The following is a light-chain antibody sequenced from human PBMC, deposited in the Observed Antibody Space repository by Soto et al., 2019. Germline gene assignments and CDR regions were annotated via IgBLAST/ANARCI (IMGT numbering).Light chain of an antibody. CDR1: QSVGTY. Sequence: EIVLTQSPATLSLSPGERATLSCRASQSVGTYLAWYQHNPGQAPRLLIYDASNRATGIPARFSGSGSGTDFTLTIGSPAPEDCAVDYCQHRYHCPNTCGQGPKLEIK. CDR3: QHRYHCPNT. V-gene: IGKV3-11*01. CDR2: DAS. J-gene: IGKJ2*01.